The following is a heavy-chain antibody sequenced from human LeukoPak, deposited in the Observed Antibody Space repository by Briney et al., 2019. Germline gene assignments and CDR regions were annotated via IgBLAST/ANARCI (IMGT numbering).Heavy chain of an antibody. J-gene: IGHJ4*02. D-gene: IGHD1-26*01. CDR2: IHKAGTES. Sequence: GSLRLSCAASGFTFTDYWMTWVRQVPGKGLEWVANIHKAGTESYYVDSVKGRFAISRDNAKNSLYLQLSSLRVDDTAVYYCARVGTWELQRVFDYWGQGTLVTVSS. V-gene: IGHV3-7*01. CDR1: GFTFTDYW. CDR3: ARVGTWELQRVFDY.